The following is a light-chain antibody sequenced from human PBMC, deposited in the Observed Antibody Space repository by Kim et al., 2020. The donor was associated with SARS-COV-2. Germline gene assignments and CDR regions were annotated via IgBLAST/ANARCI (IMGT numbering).Light chain of an antibody. CDR1: SSDVGGYNY. Sequence: QSALTQPPSASGSPGQSVTISCTGTSSDVGGYNYVSWYQQHPGKAPKLMIYEVNKRPSGVPDRFSGSKSGNTASLTVSGLQSDYEADYFCSSFASSNNYYVFGTGTKVTVL. V-gene: IGLV2-8*01. J-gene: IGLJ1*01. CDR3: SSFASSNNYYV. CDR2: EVN.